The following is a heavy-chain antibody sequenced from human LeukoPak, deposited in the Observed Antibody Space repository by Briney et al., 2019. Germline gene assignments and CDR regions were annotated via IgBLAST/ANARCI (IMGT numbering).Heavy chain of an antibody. CDR3: ARDGGTRDYYDSSGPSGLADY. V-gene: IGHV4-61*02. Sequence: SETLSLTCTVSGGSISSGGYYWSWIRQPAGKGLEWIGRIYTSGSTNYNPSLKSRVTMSVDTSKNQFSLKLSSVTAADTAVYYCARDGGTRDYYDSSGPSGLADYWGQGTLVAVSS. J-gene: IGHJ4*02. D-gene: IGHD3-22*01. CDR1: GGSISSGGYY. CDR2: IYTSGST.